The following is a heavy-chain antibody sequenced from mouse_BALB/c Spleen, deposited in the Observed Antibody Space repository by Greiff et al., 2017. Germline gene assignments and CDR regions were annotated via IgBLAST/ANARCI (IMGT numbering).Heavy chain of an antibody. V-gene: IGHV5-17*02. J-gene: IGHJ4*01. CDR1: GFTFSSFG. Sequence: EVKLMESGGGLVQPGGSRKLSCAASGFTFSSFGMHWVRQAPEKGLEWVAYISSGSSTIYYAETVKGRFTISRDNPKNTLFLQMTSLRSEDTAMYYCARGDAMDYWGQGTSVTVSS. CDR3: ARGDAMDY. CDR2: ISSGSSTI.